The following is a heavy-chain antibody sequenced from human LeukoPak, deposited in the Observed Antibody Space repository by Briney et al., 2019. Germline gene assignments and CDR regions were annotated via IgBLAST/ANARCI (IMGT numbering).Heavy chain of an antibody. D-gene: IGHD5-18*01. J-gene: IGHJ4*02. CDR2: INTNTGNP. CDR3: ARGRQGYGHPEFDY. V-gene: IGHV7-4-1*02. Sequence: ASVKVPCKASGYTFTSYAMNWVRQAPGQGLEWMGWINTNTGNPTYAQGFTGRFVFSLDTSVSTAYLQISSLKAEDTAVYYCARGRQGYGHPEFDYWGQGTLVTVSS. CDR1: GYTFTSYA.